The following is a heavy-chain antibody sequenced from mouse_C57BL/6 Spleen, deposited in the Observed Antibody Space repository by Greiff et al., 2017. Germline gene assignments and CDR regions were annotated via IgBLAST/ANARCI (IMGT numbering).Heavy chain of an antibody. J-gene: IGHJ2*01. CDR3: TLRGITTAVGYFDY. CDR2: IRHKANNHAT. Sequence: EVMLVESGGGLVQPGGSMKLSCAASGFTFSDAWMDWVRQSPEKGLEWVAEIRHKANNHATYYAESVKGRFTISRDDSKSSVYLQMNSLRAEDTGIYYCTLRGITTAVGYFDYWGQGTPLTVSS. D-gene: IGHD1-1*01. CDR1: GFTFSDAW. V-gene: IGHV6-6*01.